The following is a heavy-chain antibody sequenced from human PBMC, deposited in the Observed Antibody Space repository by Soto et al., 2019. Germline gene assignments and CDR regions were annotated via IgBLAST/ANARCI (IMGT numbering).Heavy chain of an antibody. Sequence: QVQLVQSGAEVTKPGSSVRVSCKASEDIFRTYGISWVRQAPGHGLEWMGGIIPLFDAVKYAQKVQGRVTITAEKSTNTAYMDVNNVTYEDTAVYYCARADALRETSGYFYFAHWGQGTPVTVSS. V-gene: IGHV1-69*06. CDR3: ARADALRETSGYFYFAH. D-gene: IGHD3-22*01. CDR1: EDIFRTYG. J-gene: IGHJ4*02. CDR2: IIPLFDAV.